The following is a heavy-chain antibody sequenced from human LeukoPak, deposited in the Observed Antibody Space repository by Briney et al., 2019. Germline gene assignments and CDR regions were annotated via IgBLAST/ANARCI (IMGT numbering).Heavy chain of an antibody. J-gene: IGHJ4*02. D-gene: IGHD3-9*01. V-gene: IGHV3-21*06. CDR3: ASAKGYYDILTGYYHPHYFDY. Sequence: PGGSLRLSCAASGFTLNSYTMNWVRQLPGKGLEWVSSISSSSAYKHYADSVMGRFTISKDNAENYLYLQMNSLRAEDTAVYYCASAKGYYDILTGYYHPHYFDYWGQGTLVTVSS. CDR1: GFTLNSYT. CDR2: ISSSSAYK.